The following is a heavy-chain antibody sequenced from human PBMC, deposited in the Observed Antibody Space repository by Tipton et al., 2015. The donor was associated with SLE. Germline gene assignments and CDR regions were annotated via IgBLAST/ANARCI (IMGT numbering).Heavy chain of an antibody. CDR3: ARQSMAARPDFDF. D-gene: IGHD6-6*01. Sequence: TLSLTCVVCGGYISSNEWCNWVRQPPGKGPKWSGEIHHSGTTNYNASLKSRVTVSLDTSKNQFSLILNSVTAADTAVYYCARQSMAARPDFDFWGQGTLVTVSS. J-gene: IGHJ4*02. CDR2: IHHSGTT. CDR1: GGYISSNEW. V-gene: IGHV4-4*02.